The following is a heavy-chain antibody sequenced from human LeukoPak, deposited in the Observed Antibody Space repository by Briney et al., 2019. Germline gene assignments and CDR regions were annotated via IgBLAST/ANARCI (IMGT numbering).Heavy chain of an antibody. V-gene: IGHV1-69*04. Sequence: SVKVSCKASGGTFSSYAISWVRQAPGQGLEWMGRIIPILGIANYAQKFQGRVTITADKSTSTAYMELSSLRSEDTAVYYCARDRGPSASGWYFPLDYWGQGTLVTVSS. CDR1: GGTFSSYA. CDR3: ARDRGPSASGWYFPLDY. J-gene: IGHJ4*02. CDR2: IIPILGIA. D-gene: IGHD6-19*01.